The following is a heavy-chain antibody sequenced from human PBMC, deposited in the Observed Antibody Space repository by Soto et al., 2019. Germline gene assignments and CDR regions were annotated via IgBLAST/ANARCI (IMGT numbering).Heavy chain of an antibody. D-gene: IGHD2-2*01. CDR2: ISSSSSTI. V-gene: IGHV3-48*01. CDR1: GFTFSSYS. CDR3: AVVPAANEHYGMDV. Sequence: GGSLRLSCAASGFTFSSYSMNWVRQAPGKGLEWVSYISSSSSTIYYADSVKGRFTISRDNAKNSLYLQMNSLRAEDTAVYYCAVVPAANEHYGMDVWGQGTTVTVSS. J-gene: IGHJ6*02.